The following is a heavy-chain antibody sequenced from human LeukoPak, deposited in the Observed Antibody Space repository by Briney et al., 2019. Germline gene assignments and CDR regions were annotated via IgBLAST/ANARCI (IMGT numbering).Heavy chain of an antibody. J-gene: IGHJ6*02. D-gene: IGHD2-2*01. Sequence: PSETLSLTCAVYGGSFSGYYWSWIRQPPGKGLEWIGEINHSGSTNYNPSLKSRVTISVDTSKNQFSLKLSPVTAADTAVYYCAMGYCSSTSCYGYYYYGMDVWGQGTTVTVSS. CDR1: GGSFSGYY. V-gene: IGHV4-34*01. CDR3: AMGYCSSTSCYGYYYYGMDV. CDR2: INHSGST.